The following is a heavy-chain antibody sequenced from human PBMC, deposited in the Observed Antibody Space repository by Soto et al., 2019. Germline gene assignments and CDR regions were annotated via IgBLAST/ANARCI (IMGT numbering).Heavy chain of an antibody. D-gene: IGHD4-17*01. CDR2: INADGSDT. J-gene: IGHJ4*02. CDR3: ARDSPTGLDY. CDR1: GFTFSSDW. V-gene: IGHV3-74*01. Sequence: EVQLVESGGDSVQPGGSLRLSCAASGFTFSSDWMHWVRQPPGKGLVWVSRINADGSDTDYADSVQGRFIIARDNAKSTLYLHMNTMRAEDTAIYFGARDSPTGLDYWGQGTLVTVSS.